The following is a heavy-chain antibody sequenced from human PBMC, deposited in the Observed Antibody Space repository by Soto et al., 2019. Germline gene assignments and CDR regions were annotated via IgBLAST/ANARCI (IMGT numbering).Heavy chain of an antibody. CDR2: ISSSSSYI. J-gene: IGHJ4*02. CDR3: TTGLSSGHYSFDF. CDR1: GFTFSSYS. V-gene: IGHV3-21*03. D-gene: IGHD3-22*01. Sequence: GGSLRLSCAASGFTFSSYSMNWVRQAPGKGLEWVSSISSSSSYIYYADSVKGRFTISRDNAKNSLYLQMNSLQTEDTAIYFCTTGLSSGHYSFDFWGQGTLVTVSS.